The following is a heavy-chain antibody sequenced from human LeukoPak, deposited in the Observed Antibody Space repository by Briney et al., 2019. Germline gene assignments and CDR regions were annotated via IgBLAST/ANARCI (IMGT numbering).Heavy chain of an antibody. Sequence: ASVKVSCKASGYTFTSYDINWVRQATGQGLEWMGWMNPNSGNTGYAQKFQGRVTMTRNTSISTAYMELSSLRSEDTAVYYCARALYYDFWSGYYTYNWFDPWGQGTLVTVSS. CDR1: GYTFTSYD. V-gene: IGHV1-8*01. CDR3: ARALYYDFWSGYYTYNWFDP. D-gene: IGHD3-3*01. J-gene: IGHJ5*02. CDR2: MNPNSGNT.